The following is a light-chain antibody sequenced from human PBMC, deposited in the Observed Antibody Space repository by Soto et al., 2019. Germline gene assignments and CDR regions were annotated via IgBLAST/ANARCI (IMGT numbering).Light chain of an antibody. CDR2: EVT. CDR1: SSDVGGYNY. Sequence: QSALTQPASVSGSPGQSITISCTGISSDVGGYNYVSWYQQHPGKAPKLMIYEVTNRPSGVSNRFSGSKSGNTASLTISGLQADDEADYYCSTYTSSSTLNVLFGGGTKVTVL. J-gene: IGLJ2*01. CDR3: STYTSSSTLNVL. V-gene: IGLV2-14*01.